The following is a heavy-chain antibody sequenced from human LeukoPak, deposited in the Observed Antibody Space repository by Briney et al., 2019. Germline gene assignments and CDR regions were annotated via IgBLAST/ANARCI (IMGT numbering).Heavy chain of an antibody. CDR1: GGSISISRHY. V-gene: IGHV4-39*07. Sequence: SETLSLTCTVSGGSISISRHYWAWIRQPPGKGLDWIGTIHYTGTTYYNPSLRSRVSISVDRSTNQFSLRVSPVTAADTAVYYCARYGNSAVYWGQGTLVTVSS. CDR3: ARYGNSAVY. D-gene: IGHD4-23*01. J-gene: IGHJ4*02. CDR2: IHYTGTT.